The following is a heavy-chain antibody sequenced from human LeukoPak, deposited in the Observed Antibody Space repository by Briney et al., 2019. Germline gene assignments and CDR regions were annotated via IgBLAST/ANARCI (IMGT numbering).Heavy chain of an antibody. J-gene: IGHJ6*03. CDR2: TGSSGSSI. V-gene: IGHV3-48*03. D-gene: IGHD6-6*01. CDR1: GFTFSNYE. CDR3: AREGENSSSFLGFYMDV. Sequence: PGGSLRLSCAASGFTFSNYEMNWIRQAPGKGLEWVSNTGSSGSSIYYGDSVKGRFTISRDNAKNTLFLQMDRLRAEDTAVYYCAREGENSSSFLGFYMDVWGKGTTVTVSS.